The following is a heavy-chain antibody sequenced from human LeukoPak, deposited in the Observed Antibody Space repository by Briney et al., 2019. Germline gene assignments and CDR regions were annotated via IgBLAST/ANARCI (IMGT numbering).Heavy chain of an antibody. CDR3: AHTIRGYCSSTSCYTGNWFDP. CDR1: GGSISSGDYY. D-gene: IGHD2-2*02. Sequence: QTLSLTCTVSGGSISSGDYYWSWIRQPPGKALEWLALIYWNDDKRYGPSLKSRLTITKDTSKNQVVLTMTNMDPVDTATYYCAHTIRGYCSSTSCYTGNWFDPWGQGTLVTVSS. CDR2: IYWNDDK. V-gene: IGHV2-5*01. J-gene: IGHJ5*02.